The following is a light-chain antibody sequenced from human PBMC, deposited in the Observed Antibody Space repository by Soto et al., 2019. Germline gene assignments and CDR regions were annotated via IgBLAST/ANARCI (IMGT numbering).Light chain of an antibody. J-gene: IGLJ2*01. CDR3: AAWDYSLNGVV. V-gene: IGLV1-44*01. CDR2: SNN. CDR1: SSNIGSNT. Sequence: QSVLTQPPSASGTPGQRVTISCSGSSSNIGSNTVNWYQQLPVTAPKLLILSNNQRPAGVPDRFSGSKSGTSASLAISGLHAEDEADYYCAAWDYSLNGVVFGGGTKLTVL.